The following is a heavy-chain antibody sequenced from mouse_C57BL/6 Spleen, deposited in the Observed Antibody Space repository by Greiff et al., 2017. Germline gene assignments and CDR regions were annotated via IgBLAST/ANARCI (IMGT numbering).Heavy chain of an antibody. CDR2: IWGVGST. Sequence: VHLVESGPGLVAPSQSLSITCTVSGFSLTSYGVDWVRQSPGKGLEWLGVIWGVGSTNYNSALKSRLSISKDNSKSQVFLKMNSLQTDDTAMYYCAGITGVFAYWGQGTLVTVSA. D-gene: IGHD4-1*01. V-gene: IGHV2-6*01. CDR1: GFSLTSYG. CDR3: AGITGVFAY. J-gene: IGHJ3*01.